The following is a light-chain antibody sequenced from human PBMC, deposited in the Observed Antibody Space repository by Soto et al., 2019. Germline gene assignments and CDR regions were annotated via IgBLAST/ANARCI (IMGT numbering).Light chain of an antibody. V-gene: IGLV1-47*01. J-gene: IGLJ2*01. CDR2: RSN. CDR1: TSNIGSNS. Sequence: QSVLTQPPSASGTPGQRVTISCSGSTSNIGSNSVFSYQQLPGTAPKLLIYRSNQRALGVPDRIPGSNYCTSASLAISGLRSEDEADYYRAAWDDSLSGQVFGGGTKLTVL. CDR3: AAWDDSLSGQV.